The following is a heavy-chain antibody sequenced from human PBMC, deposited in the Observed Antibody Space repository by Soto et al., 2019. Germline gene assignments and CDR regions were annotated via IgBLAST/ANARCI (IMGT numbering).Heavy chain of an antibody. CDR1: GYTFTSYY. D-gene: IGHD5-18*01. CDR3: AREGEFRTGGYSYDAFDI. V-gene: IGHV1-46*01. CDR2: INPSGGST. J-gene: IGHJ3*02. Sequence: ASVKVSCKASGYTFTSYYMHWVRQAPGQGLEWMGIINPSGGSTSYAQKFQGRVTITADKSTSTAYMELSSLRSEDTAVYYCAREGEFRTGGYSYDAFDIWGQGTMVTVSS.